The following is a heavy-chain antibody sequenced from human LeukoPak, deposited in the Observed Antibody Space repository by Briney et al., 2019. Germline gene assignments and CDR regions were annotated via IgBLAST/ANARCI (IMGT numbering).Heavy chain of an antibody. D-gene: IGHD3-10*01. CDR2: ISGTSSYI. Sequence: GGSLRLSCAASGFTFSSYSMNWVRQAAGKGLEWVSSISGTSSYIYYADSVKGRFTISRDNAKNSLYLQMNSLRVEDTAVYYCARGSGTHGSWGQGTMVTVSS. CDR3: ARGSGTHGS. J-gene: IGHJ3*01. V-gene: IGHV3-21*01. CDR1: GFTFSSYS.